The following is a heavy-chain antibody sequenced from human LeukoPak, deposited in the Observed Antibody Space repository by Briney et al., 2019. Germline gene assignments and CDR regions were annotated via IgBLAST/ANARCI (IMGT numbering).Heavy chain of an antibody. CDR2: IYTSGST. Sequence: PSETLSLTCTVSGGSISSYYWSWIRQPAGKGLEWIGRIYTSGSTNYNPSLKSRVTMSVDTSKNQFSLKLSSVTAADTAVYYCARGSRGWSGDREYNWFDPWGQGTLVTVSS. CDR3: ARGSRGWSGDREYNWFDP. V-gene: IGHV4-4*07. D-gene: IGHD3-3*01. J-gene: IGHJ5*02. CDR1: GGSISSYY.